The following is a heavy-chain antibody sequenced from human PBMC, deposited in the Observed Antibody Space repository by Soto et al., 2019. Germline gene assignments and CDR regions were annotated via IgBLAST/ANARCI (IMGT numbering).Heavy chain of an antibody. J-gene: IGHJ4*02. Sequence: QVEVVESGGGLVKPGESLRLSCAASGFTFSDHYVTWIRQAPGKGLEWVSYISSSGSTIYYADSVKGRFTISRDNAENSLYLQMNSLRAEDTAVYYCARVGDMTYKDWGQGTLVTVSS. CDR2: ISSSGSTI. V-gene: IGHV3-11*01. CDR1: GFTFSDHY. CDR3: ARVGDMTYKD. D-gene: IGHD3-3*01.